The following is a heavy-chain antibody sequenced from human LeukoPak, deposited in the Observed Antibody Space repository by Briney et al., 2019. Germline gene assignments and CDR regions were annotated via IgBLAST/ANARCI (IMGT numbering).Heavy chain of an antibody. CDR2: IYTSGST. Sequence: SETLSLTCTVSGGSTSSHYWSWIRQPAGKGLEWIGRIYTSGSTNYNPSLKSRVTMSVDTSKNQFSLKLSSVTAADTAVYYCAREGPNLYSSSWAPIPHYYYYGMDVWGQGTTVTVSS. CDR3: AREGPNLYSSSWAPIPHYYYYGMDV. D-gene: IGHD6-13*01. J-gene: IGHJ6*02. CDR1: GGSTSSHY. V-gene: IGHV4-4*07.